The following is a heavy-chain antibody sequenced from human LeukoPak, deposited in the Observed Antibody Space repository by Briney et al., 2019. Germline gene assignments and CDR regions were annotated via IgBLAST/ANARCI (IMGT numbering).Heavy chain of an antibody. CDR3: ARVLYDYVWGSYRYNSPGNGMDV. J-gene: IGHJ6*02. CDR2: ISSSSSYI. CDR1: GFTFSSYS. Sequence: GGSLRLSCAASGFTFSSYSMNWVRQAPGKGLEWVSSISSSSSYIYYADSVKGRFTISRDNAKNTLYLQMNSLRAEDTAVYYCARVLYDYVWGSYRYNSPGNGMDVWGQGTTVTVSS. D-gene: IGHD3-16*02. V-gene: IGHV3-21*01.